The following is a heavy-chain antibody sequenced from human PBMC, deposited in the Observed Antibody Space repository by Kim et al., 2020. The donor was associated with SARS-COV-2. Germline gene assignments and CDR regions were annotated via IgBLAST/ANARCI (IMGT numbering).Heavy chain of an antibody. V-gene: IGHV3-30*03. J-gene: IGHJ3*02. Sequence: GGSLRLSCVASGFLLSRFGIHWVRQAPGKGLEWVTTISYDGSIQYYGDSVKVRFTISRDNSKNKVFLQMNNLRDEDTAVYYCVSGAVAGNDAFDIWGQGTMVIVSS. CDR2: ISYDGSIQ. CDR1: GFLLSRFG. D-gene: IGHD6-19*01. CDR3: VSGAVAGNDAFDI.